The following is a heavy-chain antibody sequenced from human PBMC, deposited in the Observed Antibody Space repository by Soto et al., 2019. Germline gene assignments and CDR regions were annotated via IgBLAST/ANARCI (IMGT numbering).Heavy chain of an antibody. Sequence: QMQLVESGGGVVQPGRSLRLSCAASGFTFSSFALHWVRQAPGKGLEWVALISYDGSNKYYADSVKGRFTISRDNSKNTLYLQVNSLRADDTAVYYCARGHYCTSTSCYRYGMDVWGQGTTVTVSS. CDR1: GFTFSSFA. CDR2: ISYDGSNK. V-gene: IGHV3-30*04. D-gene: IGHD2-2*01. CDR3: ARGHYCTSTSCYRYGMDV. J-gene: IGHJ6*02.